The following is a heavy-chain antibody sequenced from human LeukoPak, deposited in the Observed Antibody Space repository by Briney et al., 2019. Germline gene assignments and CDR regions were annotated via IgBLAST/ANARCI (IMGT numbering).Heavy chain of an antibody. J-gene: IGHJ6*02. V-gene: IGHV4-31*03. CDR2: IYYSGST. Sequence: SETLSLTCTVSGGSISSGGYYWSWIRQHPGKGLEWIGYIYYSGSTYYNPSLKSRVTISVDTSKNQFSLKLSSVTAADTAVYYCARDPPYYDSSGYYYSMDVWGQGTTVTVSS. CDR3: ARDPPYYDSSGYYYSMDV. D-gene: IGHD3-22*01. CDR1: GGSISSGGYY.